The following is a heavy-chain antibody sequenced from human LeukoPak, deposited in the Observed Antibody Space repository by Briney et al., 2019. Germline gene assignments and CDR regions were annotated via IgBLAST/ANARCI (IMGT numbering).Heavy chain of an antibody. CDR2: IYSSGST. CDR1: GGSISSYY. D-gene: IGHD3-10*01. V-gene: IGHV4-59*08. J-gene: IGHJ5*02. Sequence: SETLSLTCTVSGGSISSYYWNWIRQPPGEGLEWIGYIYSSGSTNYNPSLKSRVTMSVDTSKNQFSLKVSSVTAADTAVYYCARQGTYGPLDLWGQGTLVTVSS. CDR3: ARQGTYGPLDL.